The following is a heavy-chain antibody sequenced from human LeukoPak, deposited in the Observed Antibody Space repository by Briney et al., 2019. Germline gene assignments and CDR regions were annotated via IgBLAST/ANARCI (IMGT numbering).Heavy chain of an antibody. V-gene: IGHV3-48*02. D-gene: IGHD4-17*01. J-gene: IGHJ4*02. CDR2: ISGSSSTI. CDR1: GFTFSAYS. Sequence: PGGSLRLSCAASGFTFSAYSMNWVRQAPGKGLEWVSHISGSSSTIYYADSVKGRFTILRNNAKNSLYLQMNGLRDEDTAVYYCARVDYGDYVGYWGQGTLVTVSS. CDR3: ARVDYGDYVGY.